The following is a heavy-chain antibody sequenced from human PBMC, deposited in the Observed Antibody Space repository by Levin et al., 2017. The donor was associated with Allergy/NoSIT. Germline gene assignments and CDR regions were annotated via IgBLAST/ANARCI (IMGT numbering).Heavy chain of an antibody. Sequence: PSETLSLTCAVYGGSFSGYYWSWIRQPPGKGLEWIGEINHSGSTNFNPSLKSRVTISVDTSKNQFSLKLSSVTAADTAVYYCARVGDQLWHPFDYWGQGTLVTVSS. CDR3: ARVGDQLWHPFDY. CDR1: GGSFSGYY. D-gene: IGHD5-18*01. CDR2: INHSGST. V-gene: IGHV4-34*01. J-gene: IGHJ4*02.